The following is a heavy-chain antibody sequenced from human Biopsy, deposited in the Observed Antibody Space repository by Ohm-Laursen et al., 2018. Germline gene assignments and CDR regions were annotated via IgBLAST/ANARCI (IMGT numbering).Heavy chain of an antibody. CDR2: IWNDGTNE. CDR1: GFTFGHYA. CDR3: ERGLSSGWYGYFDV. V-gene: IGHV3-33*01. D-gene: IGHD6-19*01. Sequence: SLRLSCAASGFTFGHYAMHWVRQAPGKGLEWISLIWNDGTNEDYADSVKGRFTISRDNSKNTLYLQINTLTLEDTAFYYCERGLSSGWYGYFDVWGRGTLVTVSS. J-gene: IGHJ2*01.